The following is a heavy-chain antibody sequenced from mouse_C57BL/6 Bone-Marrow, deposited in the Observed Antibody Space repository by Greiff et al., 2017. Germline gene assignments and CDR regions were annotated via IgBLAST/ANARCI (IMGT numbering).Heavy chain of an antibody. Sequence: QVQLQQSGAELARPGASVKLSCKASGYTFTSYGISWVKQRTGQGLEWIGEIYPRSGNTYYNEKFKGKATLTADKSSSTAYMELRSLTSEDSAVYFWARERGYYSNLFFDYWGQGTTLTVSS. CDR1: GYTFTSYG. V-gene: IGHV1-81*01. CDR2: IYPRSGNT. J-gene: IGHJ2*01. D-gene: IGHD2-5*01. CDR3: ARERGYYSNLFFDY.